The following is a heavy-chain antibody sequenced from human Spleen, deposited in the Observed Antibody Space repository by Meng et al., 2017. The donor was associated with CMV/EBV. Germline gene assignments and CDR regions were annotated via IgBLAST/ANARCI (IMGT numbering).Heavy chain of an antibody. V-gene: IGHV3-30*14. CDR2: ISYDGSNK. D-gene: IGHD3-22*01. J-gene: IGHJ4*02. Sequence: GESLKISCAASGFTFSSYAMHWVRQAPGKGLGWVAVISYDGSNKYYADSVKGRFTISRDNSKNTLYLQMNSLRAEDTAVYYCASSSLEDYDYYDSSGYYYFDYWGQGTLVTVSS. CDR1: GFTFSSYA. CDR3: ASSSLEDYDYYDSSGYYYFDY.